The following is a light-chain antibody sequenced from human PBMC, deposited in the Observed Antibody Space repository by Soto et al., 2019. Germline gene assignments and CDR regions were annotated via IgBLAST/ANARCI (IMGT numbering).Light chain of an antibody. V-gene: IGKV3-20*01. J-gene: IGKJ1*01. CDR1: QSVTSSY. CDR3: QQYDSSPGT. Sequence: EIVLTQSPGTLSLSPGERATLSCRASQSVTSSYLAWYQQKPGQAPRLVIFGASSRATAIPDRFSGSGSGTDFTLTISRLEPEDFAVYYCQQYDSSPGTVGQGTKVDIK. CDR2: GAS.